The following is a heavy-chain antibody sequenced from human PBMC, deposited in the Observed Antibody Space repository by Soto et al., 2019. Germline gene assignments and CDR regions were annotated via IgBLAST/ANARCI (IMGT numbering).Heavy chain of an antibody. CDR1: GFTFGDYS. J-gene: IGHJ4*02. D-gene: IGHD5-18*01. V-gene: IGHV3-49*04. CDR2: IRSEAYGGTT. Sequence: SLRLSCTASGFTFGDYSMHWVRRAPGKGLEWIGFIRSEAYGGTTEYAASVKGRFTISRDDSKSLANLQMNSLETKDTGLYFCTRGIKLWADFDYWGQGTLVTVSS. CDR3: TRGIKLWADFDY.